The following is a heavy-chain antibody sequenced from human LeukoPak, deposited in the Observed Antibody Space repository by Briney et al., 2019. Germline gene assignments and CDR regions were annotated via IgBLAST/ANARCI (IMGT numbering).Heavy chain of an antibody. V-gene: IGHV4-59*12. CDR2: IYYSGST. Sequence: NPSETPSLTCAVYGGSFSGYYWSWIRQTPGKGLEWIGYIYYSGSTNYNPSLKSRVTISVDTSKNQFSLKLSSVTAADTAVYYCARGGQLWPFDYWGQGTLVTVSS. J-gene: IGHJ4*02. D-gene: IGHD5-18*01. CDR1: GGSFSGYY. CDR3: ARGGQLWPFDY.